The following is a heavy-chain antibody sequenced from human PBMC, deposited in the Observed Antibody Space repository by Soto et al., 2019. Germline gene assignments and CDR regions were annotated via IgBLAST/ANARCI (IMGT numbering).Heavy chain of an antibody. CDR2: IKQDGSEK. V-gene: IGHV3-7*01. J-gene: IGHJ6*02. Sequence: EVQLVESGGGLVQPGGSLRLSCAASGFTFSSYWMSWVRQAPGKGLEWVANIKQDGSEKYYVDSVKGRFTISRDNAKNSLYLQMNGLRAEDTAVYYCASLRFLNYYGMDVWGQGTTVTVSS. D-gene: IGHD3-3*01. CDR1: GFTFSSYW. CDR3: ASLRFLNYYGMDV.